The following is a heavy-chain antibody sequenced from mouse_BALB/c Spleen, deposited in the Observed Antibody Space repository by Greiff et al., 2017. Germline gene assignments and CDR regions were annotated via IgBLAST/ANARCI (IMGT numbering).Heavy chain of an antibody. J-gene: IGHJ2*01. Sequence: EVMLVESGAELVRSGASVKLSCTASGFNIKDYYMHWVKQRPEQGLEWIGWIDPENGDTEYAPKFQGKATMTADTSSNTAYLQLSSLTSEDTAVYYCSGARASYYFDYWGQGTTLTVSS. CDR2: IDPENGDT. D-gene: IGHD3-1*01. V-gene: IGHV14-4*02. CDR1: GFNIKDYY. CDR3: SGARASYYFDY.